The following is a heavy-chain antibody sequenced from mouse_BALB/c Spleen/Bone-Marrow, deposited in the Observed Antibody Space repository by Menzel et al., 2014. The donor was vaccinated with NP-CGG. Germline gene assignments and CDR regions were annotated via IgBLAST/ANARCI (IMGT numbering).Heavy chain of an antibody. D-gene: IGHD4-1*01. CDR3: ARRLTGTLYFDY. J-gene: IGHJ2*01. V-gene: IGHV1-54*03. CDR1: GYAFTNYL. CDR2: INPGSGAT. Sequence: VMLVESGAELVRPGTSVKVSCKASGYAFTNYLIEWVKQRPGQGLEWIGVINPGSGATNYNENFKGKATLTADKSSSTPYMQLSSLTSDDSAVYFCARRLTGTLYFDYWGQGTPLTVSS.